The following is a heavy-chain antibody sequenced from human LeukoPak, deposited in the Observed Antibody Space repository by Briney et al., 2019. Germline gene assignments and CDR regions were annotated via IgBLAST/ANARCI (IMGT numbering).Heavy chain of an antibody. V-gene: IGHV1-18*01. CDR2: ISAYNGNT. CDR1: GYTFTSYG. J-gene: IGHJ6*03. CDR3: ARASLGYYDSSGYYPSNYYYYMDV. D-gene: IGHD3-22*01. Sequence: GASVKVSCKASGYTFTSYGISWVRQAPGQGLEWMGWISAYNGNTNYAQKLQGRVTMTTDTSTSTAYMELRSLRSDDTAVYYCARASLGYYDSSGYYPSNYYYYMDVWGKGTTVTVSS.